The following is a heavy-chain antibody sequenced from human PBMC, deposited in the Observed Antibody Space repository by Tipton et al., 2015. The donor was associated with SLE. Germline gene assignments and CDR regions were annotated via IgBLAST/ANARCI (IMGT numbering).Heavy chain of an antibody. J-gene: IGHJ6*03. Sequence: QSGAEVKKPGASVKVSCKASGYTFTSYDINWVRQATGQGLEWMGWMNPNSGNTGYAQKFQGRVTMTRNTSISTAYMELSSLRSDDTAVYYCARVYDFWSGSPGCMDVWGKGTTVTVSS. CDR2: MNPNSGNT. CDR1: GYTFTSYD. CDR3: ARVYDFWSGSPGCMDV. D-gene: IGHD3-3*01. V-gene: IGHV1-8*01.